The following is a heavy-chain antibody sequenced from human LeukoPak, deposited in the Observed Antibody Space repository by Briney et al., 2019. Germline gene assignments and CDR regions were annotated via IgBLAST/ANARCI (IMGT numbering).Heavy chain of an antibody. CDR3: ARDGSIAAAGALDY. CDR2: ISSSGST. CDR1: GDSISSGDYY. D-gene: IGHD6-13*01. J-gene: IGHJ4*02. V-gene: IGHV4-61*02. Sequence: SQTLSLTCTVSGDSISSGDYYWSWIRQPAGKGLEWIGRISSSGSTNYNPSLKSRVTISVDTSKNQFSLKLSSVTAADTAVYYCARDGSIAAAGALDYWGQGTLVTVSS.